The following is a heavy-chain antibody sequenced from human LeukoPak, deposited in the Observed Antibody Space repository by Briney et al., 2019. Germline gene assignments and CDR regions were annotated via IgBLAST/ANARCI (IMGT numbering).Heavy chain of an antibody. J-gene: IGHJ4*02. CDR3: ANTRKRYCSGGNCYSGILVYFDY. V-gene: IGHV3-7*01. D-gene: IGHD2-15*01. Sequence: GGSLRLSCAASAFTFSRYWMSWVRQAPGKGLEWVANIKQDESEKYYVHSVKGRFTISRDNAKNSLFLQMNSLRDEDTAVYYCANTRKRYCSGGNCYSGILVYFDYWGQGTLVTVSS. CDR2: IKQDESEK. CDR1: AFTFSRYW.